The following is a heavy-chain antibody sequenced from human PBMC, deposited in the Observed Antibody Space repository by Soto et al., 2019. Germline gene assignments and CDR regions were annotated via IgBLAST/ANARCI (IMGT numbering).Heavy chain of an antibody. Sequence: PGGSLILSCAASGFTFSSYAMSWVRQAPGKGLEWVSAISGSGGSTYYADSVKGRFTISRDNSKNTLYLQMNSLRAEDTAVYYCAVLESGRSPLADIWGQGTMVTVSS. D-gene: IGHD6-19*01. CDR2: ISGSGGST. CDR3: AVLESGRSPLADI. V-gene: IGHV3-23*01. J-gene: IGHJ3*02. CDR1: GFTFSSYA.